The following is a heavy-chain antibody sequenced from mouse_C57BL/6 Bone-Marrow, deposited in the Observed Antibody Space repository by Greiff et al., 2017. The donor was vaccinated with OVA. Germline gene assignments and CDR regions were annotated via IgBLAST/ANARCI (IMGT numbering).Heavy chain of an antibody. Sequence: EVQLQQPGAELVRPGASVKLSCTASGFTFTDDCMHWVKQRPGQGLEWIGMIDPDNGNTDYASKFQGKATVTADTSSNTAYLQLSSLTSEDTAVYYCTIWVRMGYWYFDVWGTGTTVTVSS. CDR2: IDPDNGNT. CDR3: TIWVRMGYWYFDV. CDR1: GFTFTDDC. V-gene: IGHV14-4*01. J-gene: IGHJ1*03. D-gene: IGHD2-14*01.